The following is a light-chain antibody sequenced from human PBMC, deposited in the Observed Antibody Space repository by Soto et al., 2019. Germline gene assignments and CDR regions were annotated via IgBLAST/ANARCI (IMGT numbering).Light chain of an antibody. CDR3: QKYNSAPWT. J-gene: IGKJ1*01. CDR1: QVIDNY. Sequence: DIQMTQSPSSLYASVGDRVTITCRASQVIDNYLAWYQQQPGKVPRLLIYAGSVLQAGVPPRFTGSGSGTDFTLTISSLQPEDVATYFWQKYNSAPWTFGQGTKVEIK. V-gene: IGKV1-27*01. CDR2: AGS.